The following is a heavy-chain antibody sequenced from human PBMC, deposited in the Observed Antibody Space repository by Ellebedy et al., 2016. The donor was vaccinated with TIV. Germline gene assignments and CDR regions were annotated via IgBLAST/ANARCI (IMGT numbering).Heavy chain of an antibody. CDR1: GGTFSSYA. V-gene: IGHV1-69*13. D-gene: IGHD2-2*01. CDR2: IIPIFGTA. CDR3: ARDPVGCSSTSCYDEYYYYYGMDV. J-gene: IGHJ6*02. Sequence: SVKVSCXASGGTFSSYAISWVRQAPGQGLEWMGGIIPIFGTANYAQKFQGRVTITADESTSTAYMELSSVRSEDTAVYYCARDPVGCSSTSCYDEYYYYYGMDVWGQGTTVTVSS.